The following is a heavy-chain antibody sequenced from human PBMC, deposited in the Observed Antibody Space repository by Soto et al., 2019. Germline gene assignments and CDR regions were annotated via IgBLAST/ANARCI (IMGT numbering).Heavy chain of an antibody. D-gene: IGHD2-15*01. CDR3: AREDCSGGSCFSPGYYYMDV. J-gene: IGHJ6*03. CDR1: GGSFSGYY. CDR2: INHSGRT. Sequence: QVQLQQWGAGLLKPSETLSLTCAVYGGSFSGYYWSWIRQPPGKGLEWIGEINHSGRTNYNPSLKRRVTLSVYTSKIQFSLKLSSVTAADTAVYYCAREDCSGGSCFSPGYYYMDVWGKGTPVTVSS. V-gene: IGHV4-34*01.